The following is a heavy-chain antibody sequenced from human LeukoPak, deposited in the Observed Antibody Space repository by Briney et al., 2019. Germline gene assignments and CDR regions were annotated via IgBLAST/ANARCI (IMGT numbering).Heavy chain of an antibody. CDR1: GGSINSSSYY. V-gene: IGHV4-39*07. CDR2: IYYSGST. J-gene: IGHJ6*03. D-gene: IGHD3-3*01. Sequence: SETLSLTCTVSGGSINSSSYYWGWIRQPPGKGLEWIGSIYYSGSTYYNPSLKSRVTISVDTSKNQFSLKLSSVTAADTAVYYCARAGPYDFWSGYYPGYYYYYMDVWGKGTTVTVSS. CDR3: ARAGPYDFWSGYYPGYYYYYMDV.